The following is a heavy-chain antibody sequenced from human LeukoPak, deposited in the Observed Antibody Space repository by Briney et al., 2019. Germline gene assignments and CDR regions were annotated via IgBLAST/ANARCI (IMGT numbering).Heavy chain of an antibody. Sequence: GGSLRLSCAASGFTFSSYSMNWVRQAQRKGLEWVSSISSSSSYIYYADSGKGRFTISRDNAKNSLYLQMNSLRAEDTAVYYCARDFYSDFWSGYWSWGQGTLVTVSS. CDR1: GFTFSSYS. J-gene: IGHJ4*02. V-gene: IGHV3-21*01. D-gene: IGHD3-3*01. CDR3: ARDFYSDFWSGYWS. CDR2: ISSSSSYI.